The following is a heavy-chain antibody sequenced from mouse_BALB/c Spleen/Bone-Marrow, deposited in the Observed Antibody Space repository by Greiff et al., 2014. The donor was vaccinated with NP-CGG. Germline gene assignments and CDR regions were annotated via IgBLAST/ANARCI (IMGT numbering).Heavy chain of an antibody. D-gene: IGHD4-1*02. J-gene: IGHJ2*01. V-gene: IGHV3-2*02. CDR2: ISYSGST. Sequence: EVQLQQSGPGLVKPSQSLSLTCTVTGYSITSDYAWNWIRQFPGNKLEWMGYISYSGSTSYNPSLKSRIPITRDTSKNQFFLQLNSVTTEDTATYYCANWGPYYFDYWGQGTTLTVSS. CDR1: GYSITSDYA. CDR3: ANWGPYYFDY.